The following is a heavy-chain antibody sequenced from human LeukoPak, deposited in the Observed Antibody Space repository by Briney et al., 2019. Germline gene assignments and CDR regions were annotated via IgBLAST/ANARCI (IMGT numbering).Heavy chain of an antibody. V-gene: IGHV3-74*01. CDR2: ISSDGSST. J-gene: IGHJ4*02. CDR1: GFTFSSYW. Sequence: GGSLRLSCAASGFTFSSYWMHWVRQAPGKGLVWVSRISSDGSSTTYADSVKGRFTISRDNGKNTLYLQMNSLRAEDTAVYYCGRGGKVEQLVLARWGQGSLVTVSS. CDR3: GRGGKVEQLVLAR. D-gene: IGHD6-13*01.